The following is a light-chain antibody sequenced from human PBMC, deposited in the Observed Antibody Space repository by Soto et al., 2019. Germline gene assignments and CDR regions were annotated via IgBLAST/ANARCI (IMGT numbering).Light chain of an antibody. CDR2: YPS. Sequence: EIVVTHAPATLSVSPGERATVSCRASQSVSSNYLAWFQQKPGQAPRLLSSYPSSRATGIPDRFSGSGSGTDFTLTISRLEPEDFAVYYCQQYGRTFGPGTKVDI. CDR1: QSVSSNY. CDR3: QQYGRT. V-gene: IGKV3-20*01. J-gene: IGKJ3*01.